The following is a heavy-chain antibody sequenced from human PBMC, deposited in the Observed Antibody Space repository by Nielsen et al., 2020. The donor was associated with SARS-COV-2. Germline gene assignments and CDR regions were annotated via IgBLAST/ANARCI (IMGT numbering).Heavy chain of an antibody. D-gene: IGHD5-24*01. CDR3: AKGVRTKMATYYYGMDV. CDR2: IRYDGSNK. J-gene: IGHJ6*02. Sequence: GGSLRLSCAASGFTFSSYGMHWVRQAPGKGLEWVAFIRYDGSNKYYADSVKGRFTISRDNSKNTLYLQMNSLRAEDTAVYYRAKGVRTKMATYYYGMDVWGQGTTVTVSS. V-gene: IGHV3-30*02. CDR1: GFTFSSYG.